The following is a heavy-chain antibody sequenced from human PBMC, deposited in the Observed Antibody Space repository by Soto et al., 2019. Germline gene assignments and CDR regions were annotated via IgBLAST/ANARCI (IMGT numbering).Heavy chain of an antibody. Sequence: PSETLSLTCTVSGGSISSSYWSWTRKPPGKGLEWIGYTHYSGSTNYNPSLTSRVTISVDTSRNQFSLKLSSVTAADTVVYYCARHTATIRAGFDYWGQGALVTVSS. CDR1: GGSISSSY. J-gene: IGHJ4*02. CDR2: THYSGST. CDR3: ARHTATIRAGFDY. V-gene: IGHV4-59*01. D-gene: IGHD4-17*01.